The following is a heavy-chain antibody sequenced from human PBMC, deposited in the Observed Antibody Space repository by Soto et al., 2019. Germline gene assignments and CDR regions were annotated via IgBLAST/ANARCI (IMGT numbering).Heavy chain of an antibody. D-gene: IGHD1-26*01. CDR3: ARVSLVGPSGGRYFDY. CDR1: GFTFSAHY. Sequence: EVQLVESGGGLVQPGGSLRLSCAASGFTFSAHYMDWVRQAPGKGLEWVGRIKNKANSYTTEYAASVEGRLTISREDSQNSLYLQMNSLKTEDTAVYYCARVSLVGPSGGRYFDYWGKGSQVAVSS. V-gene: IGHV3-72*01. J-gene: IGHJ4*02. CDR2: IKNKANSYTT.